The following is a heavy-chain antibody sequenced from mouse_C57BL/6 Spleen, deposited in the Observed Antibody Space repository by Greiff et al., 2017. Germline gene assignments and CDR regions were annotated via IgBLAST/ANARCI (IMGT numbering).Heavy chain of an antibody. CDR2: IDPETGGT. CDR1: GYTFTDYE. V-gene: IGHV1-15*01. D-gene: IGHD1-1*01. J-gene: IGHJ4*01. Sequence: VQLQQSGAELVRPGASVTLSCKASGYTFTDYEMHWVKQTPVHGLEWIGAIDPETGGTAYNQKFKGKAILTADKSSSTAYMGLRSLTSEDSAVYYCTRTPYGIAMDYWGQGTSVTVSS. CDR3: TRTPYGIAMDY.